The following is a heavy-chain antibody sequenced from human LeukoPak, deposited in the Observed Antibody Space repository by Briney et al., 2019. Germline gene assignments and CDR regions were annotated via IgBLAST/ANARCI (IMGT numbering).Heavy chain of an antibody. CDR2: IYPGDSDT. D-gene: IGHD6-13*01. Sequence: GESLKISCKGSGYNFHTYWIAWVRQMPGKGLEWMGIIYPGDSDTRYSPSFEGQVTISADKSITTAYLHWSSLQASDTAIYYCARHPSTPMTIATVGNGFDVWGQGTMVTVTS. V-gene: IGHV5-51*01. CDR1: GYNFHTYW. CDR3: ARHPSTPMTIATVGNGFDV. J-gene: IGHJ3*01.